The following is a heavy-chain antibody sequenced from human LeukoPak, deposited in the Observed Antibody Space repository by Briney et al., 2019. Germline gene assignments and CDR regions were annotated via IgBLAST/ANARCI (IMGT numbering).Heavy chain of an antibody. CDR3: ARGSPYYDYVWGSYRSIGLIFDY. CDR1: GGSFSGYY. V-gene: IGHV4-34*01. D-gene: IGHD3-16*02. Sequence: SETLSLTCAVYGGSFSGYYWSWIRQPPGKGLEWIGEINHSGSTNYNPSLKSRVAISVDTSKNQSSLKLSSVTAADTAVYYCARGSPYYDYVWGSYRSIGLIFDYWGQGTLVTVSS. CDR2: INHSGST. J-gene: IGHJ4*02.